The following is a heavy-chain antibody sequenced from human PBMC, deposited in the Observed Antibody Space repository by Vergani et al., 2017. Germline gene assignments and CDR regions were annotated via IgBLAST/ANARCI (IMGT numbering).Heavy chain of an antibody. CDR3: AGADNDYGDHNWFDP. D-gene: IGHD4-17*01. CDR2: IYHSGST. Sequence: QVQLQESGPGLVKPSETLSLTCTVSGYSISSGYYWGWIRQPPGKGLEWIGSIYHSGSTYYNPSLKSRVTISVDTSKNHFSLKLSSVTAAETAVYYCAGADNDYGDHNWFDPWGQGTLVTVSS. V-gene: IGHV4-38-2*02. J-gene: IGHJ5*02. CDR1: GYSISSGYY.